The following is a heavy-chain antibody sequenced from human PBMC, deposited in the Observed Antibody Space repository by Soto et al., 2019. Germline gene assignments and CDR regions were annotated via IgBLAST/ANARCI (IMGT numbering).Heavy chain of an antibody. CDR1: GFTFSSYG. Sequence: PGGSLRLSCAASGFTFSSYGMHWVRQAPGKGLEWVAVISYDGSNKYYADSVKGRFTISRDNSKNTLYLQMNSLRAEDTAVYYCAKGFEGAGMEVWGQGTTVTVSS. J-gene: IGHJ6*02. CDR2: ISYDGSNK. D-gene: IGHD1-26*01. CDR3: AKGFEGAGMEV. V-gene: IGHV3-30*18.